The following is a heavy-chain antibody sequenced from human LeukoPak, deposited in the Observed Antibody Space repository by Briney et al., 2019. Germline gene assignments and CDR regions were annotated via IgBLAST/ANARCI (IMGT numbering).Heavy chain of an antibody. CDR3: AREIVVVPAAMVMDV. V-gene: IGHV3-30-3*01. CDR2: ISYDGSNK. Sequence: GGSLRLSCAASGFTFSSYAMHWVRQAPGKGLEWVAVISYDGSNKYYADSVKGRFTISRDNSKNTLYLQMNSLRAGDTAVYYCAREIVVVPAAMVMDVWGQGTTVTVSS. CDR1: GFTFSSYA. D-gene: IGHD2-2*01. J-gene: IGHJ6*02.